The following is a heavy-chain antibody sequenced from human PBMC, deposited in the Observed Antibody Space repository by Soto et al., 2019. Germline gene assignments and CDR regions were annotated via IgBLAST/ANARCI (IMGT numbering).Heavy chain of an antibody. V-gene: IGHV3-23*01. Sequence: EVQLLESGGGLVQPGGSLRLSCAASGFTFSSYAMSWVRQAPGKGLEWVSAISGSGGSTYYADSVKGRFTISRDNSKNTLYLQMNSLRAEDTAVYYCAKDRRVLAVAGTSNGFDPWGQGTLVTVSS. D-gene: IGHD6-19*01. CDR3: AKDRRVLAVAGTSNGFDP. CDR1: GFTFSSYA. CDR2: ISGSGGST. J-gene: IGHJ5*02.